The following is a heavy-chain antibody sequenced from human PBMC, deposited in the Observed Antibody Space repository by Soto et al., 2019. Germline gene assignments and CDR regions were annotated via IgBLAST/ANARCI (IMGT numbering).Heavy chain of an antibody. V-gene: IGHV3-33*01. CDR3: ASQRGGATKTHSPDY. J-gene: IGHJ4*02. CDR2: IWYDGSNK. CDR1: GFTFSSYG. Sequence: GGSLRLSCAASGFTFSSYGMHWVRQAPGKGLEWVAVIWYDGSNKYYADSVKGRFTISRDNSKNTLYLQMNSLRAEDTAVYYCASQRGGATKTHSPDYWGQGTLVTVSS. D-gene: IGHD1-26*01.